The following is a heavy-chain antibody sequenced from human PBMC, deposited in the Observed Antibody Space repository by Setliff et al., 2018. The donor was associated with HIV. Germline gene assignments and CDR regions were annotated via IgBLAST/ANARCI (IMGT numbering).Heavy chain of an antibody. CDR1: GFTFSDYY. CDR2: STGSSSYT. Sequence: PGGSLRLSCAAAGFTFSDYYMSWIHQAPGKGLEWVSYSTGSSSYTNYADPVKGRFTIARDNAKNSLYLQRNSLRAEDTAVYYCARVMIGYSGYDAFDYWGQGTLVTVSS. V-gene: IGHV3-11*05. J-gene: IGHJ4*02. D-gene: IGHD5-12*01. CDR3: ARVMIGYSGYDAFDY.